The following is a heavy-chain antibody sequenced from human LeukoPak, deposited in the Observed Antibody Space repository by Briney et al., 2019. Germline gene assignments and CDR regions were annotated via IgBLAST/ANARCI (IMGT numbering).Heavy chain of an antibody. CDR1: VYTFTSYG. V-gene: IGHV1-18*01. Sequence: ASVTVSCKASVYTFTSYGISWVRQAPGQGLEWMGLISAYNGNTNYAQKLQGRVTMTTDTSTSTAYMELRSLRSDDTAVYYCARVGDCSSTSCYIYYYYYYMDVWGKGTTVTVSS. J-gene: IGHJ6*03. D-gene: IGHD2-2*02. CDR3: ARVGDCSSTSCYIYYYYYYMDV. CDR2: ISAYNGNT.